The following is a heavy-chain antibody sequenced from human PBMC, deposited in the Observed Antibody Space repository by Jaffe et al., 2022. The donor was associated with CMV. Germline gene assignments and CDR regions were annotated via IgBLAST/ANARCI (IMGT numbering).Heavy chain of an antibody. D-gene: IGHD5-12*01. CDR3: ARVGDGSDPLDPLDY. V-gene: IGHV1-2*04. J-gene: IGHJ4*02. CDR1: GYTFTGYY. CDR2: INPNSGGT. Sequence: QVQLVQSGAEVKKPGASVKVSCKASGYTFTGYYMHWVRQAPGQGLEWMGWINPNSGGTNYAQKFQGWVTMTRDTSISTAYMELSRLRSDDTAVYYCARVGDGSDPLDPLDYWGQGTLVTVSS.